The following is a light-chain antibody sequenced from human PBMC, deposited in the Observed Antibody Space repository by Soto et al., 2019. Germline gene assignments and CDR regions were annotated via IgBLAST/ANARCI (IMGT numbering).Light chain of an antibody. J-gene: IGKJ1*01. Sequence: EIVLTQSPGPLSLSPGERATLSCRASQSISSSYLAWYQQRPGQAPRLLIYGASSRATGIPDRFSGSGSGTEFTLTISRLEPEDFAVYYCQQYGSSSWTFGQGTKV. CDR3: QQYGSSSWT. CDR2: GAS. CDR1: QSISSSY. V-gene: IGKV3-20*01.